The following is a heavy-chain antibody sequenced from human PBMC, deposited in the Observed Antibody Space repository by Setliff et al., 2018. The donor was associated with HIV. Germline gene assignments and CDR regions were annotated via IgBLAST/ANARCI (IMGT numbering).Heavy chain of an antibody. CDR2: IYPGDSDT. J-gene: IGHJ4*02. Sequence: GESLKLSCKGSGYSFTSYWIAWLRQMPGKGLECMGIIYPGDSDTRYSPSFQGQVTISGDKSISTAYLQWSSLKSSDTAMYYCARHGQYGSGSYYNRPFDFWGQGTLVTVSS. CDR3: ARHGQYGSGSYYNRPFDF. CDR1: GYSFTSYW. D-gene: IGHD3-10*01. V-gene: IGHV5-51*01.